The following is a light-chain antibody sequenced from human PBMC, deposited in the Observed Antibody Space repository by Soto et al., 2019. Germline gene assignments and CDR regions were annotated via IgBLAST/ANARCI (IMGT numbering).Light chain of an antibody. CDR1: TSDVGGFNF. CDR2: DVS. V-gene: IGLV2-14*03. CDR3: SSYRSTNSLYVV. J-gene: IGLJ2*01. Sequence: QPVLTQPASVSGSPGQSITISCTGTTSDVGGFNFVSWYQQYPGEAPRLIISDVSTRPSGVSNRFSGSKSGNTASLTISGLQPEDEADYFCSSYRSTNSLYVVFGGGTKLTVL.